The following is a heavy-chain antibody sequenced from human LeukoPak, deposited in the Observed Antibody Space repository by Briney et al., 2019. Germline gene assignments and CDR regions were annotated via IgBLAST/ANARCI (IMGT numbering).Heavy chain of an antibody. J-gene: IGHJ5*02. CDR3: ARDLVRYCSSTSCYGFDP. D-gene: IGHD2-2*01. Sequence: PSETLSLTCTVSGGSISSYYWSWIRQPAGKGLEWIGRIYTSGSTNYNPSLKSRVTMSVDTSKNQFSLKLSSVTAADTAVYYCARDLVRYCSSTSCYGFDPWGQGTLVNVSS. CDR2: IYTSGST. V-gene: IGHV4-4*07. CDR1: GGSISSYY.